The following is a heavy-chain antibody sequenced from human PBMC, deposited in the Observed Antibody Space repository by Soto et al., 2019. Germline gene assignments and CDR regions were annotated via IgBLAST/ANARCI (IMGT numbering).Heavy chain of an antibody. Sequence: QVQLQESGPGLVKPSETLSLTCTVSGGSISSHYWSWIRQPPGKGLEWIGFIYYSESSNYNPSLQSRVTISVDTSQNQFSLRLTSVTAADTAVYYCARAVEMYASGWYYFDYWGQGTLVTVSS. D-gene: IGHD6-19*01. CDR1: GGSISSHY. V-gene: IGHV4-59*11. J-gene: IGHJ4*02. CDR3: ARAVEMYASGWYYFDY. CDR2: IYYSESS.